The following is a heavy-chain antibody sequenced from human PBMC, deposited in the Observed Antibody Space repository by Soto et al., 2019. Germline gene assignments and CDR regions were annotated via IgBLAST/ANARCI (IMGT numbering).Heavy chain of an antibody. CDR1: GFTFSSYV. Sequence: PGGSLRLSCAASGFTFSSYVMSWVRQAPGKGLEWVSSISGSGDSTYYADSVKGRFTISRDNSKNTLSLQMNSLRAEDTAVYYCAKGGQQLVRTNFYYYSGMDVWGQGTTVTVSS. J-gene: IGHJ6*02. CDR2: ISGSGDST. CDR3: AKGGQQLVRTNFYYYSGMDV. D-gene: IGHD6-6*01. V-gene: IGHV3-23*01.